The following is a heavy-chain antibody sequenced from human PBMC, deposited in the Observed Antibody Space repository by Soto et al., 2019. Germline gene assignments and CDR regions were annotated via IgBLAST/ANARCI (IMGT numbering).Heavy chain of an antibody. CDR2: ISYDGSNK. CDR3: ARDYYDSSEEYWFQQ. V-gene: IGHV3-30-3*01. D-gene: IGHD3-22*01. J-gene: IGHJ5*02. CDR1: GFTFSSYA. Sequence: QVQLVESGGGVVQPGRSLRLSCAASGFTFSSYAMHWVRQAPGKGLEWVAVISYDGSNKYYADSVKGRFTISRDNSKNTPYLQMNSLRAEDTAVYYCARDYYDSSEEYWFQQWGQGTPVTASS.